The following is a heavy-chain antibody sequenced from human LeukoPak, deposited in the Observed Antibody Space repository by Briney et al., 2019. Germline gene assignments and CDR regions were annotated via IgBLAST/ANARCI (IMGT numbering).Heavy chain of an antibody. CDR1: GYTFTSYA. J-gene: IGHJ4*02. D-gene: IGHD3-22*01. Sequence: PGGSLRLSCAASGYTFTSYAMNWVRQTPGQGLEWMGWINTNTGNPTYAQGFTGRFVFSLDTSVSTAYLQISSLKAEDTAVYYCARGDGSSGYYPDYWGQGTLVTVSS. CDR2: INTNTGNP. CDR3: ARGDGSSGYYPDY. V-gene: IGHV7-4-1*02.